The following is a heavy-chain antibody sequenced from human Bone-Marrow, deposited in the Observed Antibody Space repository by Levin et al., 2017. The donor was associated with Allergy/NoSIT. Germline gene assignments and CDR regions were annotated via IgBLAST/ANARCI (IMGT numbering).Heavy chain of an antibody. D-gene: IGHD2-8*01. CDR1: GFTFSTYG. Sequence: GGSLRLSCAASGFTFSTYGTIWVRQAPGKGLEWISYISARRTTMYYADSVKGRFTISRDDAKNTLYLQMSSLRAEDTAIYYCARDEESYGDAFDIWGQGTMVTVSS. V-gene: IGHV3-48*01. CDR2: ISARRTTM. CDR3: ARDEESYGDAFDI. J-gene: IGHJ3*02.